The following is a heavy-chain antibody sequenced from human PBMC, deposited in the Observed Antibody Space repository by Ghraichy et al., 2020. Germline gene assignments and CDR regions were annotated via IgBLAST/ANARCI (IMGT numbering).Heavy chain of an antibody. J-gene: IGHJ4*02. CDR3: AKDRVLRFLEWLSTGYVH. CDR1: GFTFSSYA. Sequence: GGSLRLSCAASGFTFSSYAMSWVRQAPGKGLEWVSAISGSGGSTYYADSVKGRFTISRDNSKNTLYLQMNSLRAEDTAVYYCAKDRVLRFLEWLSTGYVHWGQGTLVTVSS. V-gene: IGHV3-23*01. D-gene: IGHD3-3*01. CDR2: ISGSGGST.